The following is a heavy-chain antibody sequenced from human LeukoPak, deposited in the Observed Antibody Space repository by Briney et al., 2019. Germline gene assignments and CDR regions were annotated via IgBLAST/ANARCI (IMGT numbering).Heavy chain of an antibody. D-gene: IGHD1-26*01. J-gene: IGHJ4*02. CDR1: GFTFSSYV. Sequence: GGSLRLSCAAPGFTFSSYVMHWVRQAPGKGLEWVAVIWYDGSNKYSADSVKGRFITSRDNSKNMLYLQMNSLRAEDTAVYYCAREGSGTYSKYLDYWGQGTLVTVS. CDR2: IWYDGSNK. CDR3: AREGSGTYSKYLDY. V-gene: IGHV3-33*01.